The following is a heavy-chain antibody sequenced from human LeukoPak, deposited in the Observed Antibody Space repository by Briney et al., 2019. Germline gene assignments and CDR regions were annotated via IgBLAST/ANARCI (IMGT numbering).Heavy chain of an antibody. CDR1: GYTFTSYG. D-gene: IGHD4-17*01. CDR2: ISAYNGNT. V-gene: IGHV1-18*01. J-gene: IGHJ4*02. Sequence: ASVKVSCKASGYTFTSYGISRVRQAPGQGLEWMGWISAYNGNTNYAQKLQGRVTMTTDTSTSTAYMELRSLRSDDTAVYYCARADLDTVTKDYWGQGTLVTVSS. CDR3: ARADLDTVTKDY.